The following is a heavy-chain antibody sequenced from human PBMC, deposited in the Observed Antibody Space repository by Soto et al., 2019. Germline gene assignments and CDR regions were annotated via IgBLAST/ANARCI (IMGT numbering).Heavy chain of an antibody. V-gene: IGHV3-30-3*01. Sequence: GGSLRLSCAASGFTFSSYAMHWVRQAPGKGLEWVAVISYDGSNKYYADSVKGRFTISRDNSKNTLYLQMNSLRAEDTAVYYCARDQLIVSDYSRSYYYYGMDVWGQGTTVTVSS. CDR2: ISYDGSNK. CDR1: GFTFSSYA. D-gene: IGHD4-4*01. CDR3: ARDQLIVSDYSRSYYYYGMDV. J-gene: IGHJ6*02.